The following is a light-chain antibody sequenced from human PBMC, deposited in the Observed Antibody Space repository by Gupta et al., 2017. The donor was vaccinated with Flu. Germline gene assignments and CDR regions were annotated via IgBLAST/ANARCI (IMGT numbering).Light chain of an antibody. V-gene: IGKV3-11*01. CDR3: QQRYASWT. Sequence: VLTQSPATLSLSPGDRATLSCRASQYVRSDLAWYQQKPGQAPRLIIFDASHRAGGIPARFSGSGYETLFTLTSSRREHEDFAVYYGQQRYASWTFGQGTTVEIK. J-gene: IGKJ1*01. CDR2: DAS. CDR1: QYVRSD.